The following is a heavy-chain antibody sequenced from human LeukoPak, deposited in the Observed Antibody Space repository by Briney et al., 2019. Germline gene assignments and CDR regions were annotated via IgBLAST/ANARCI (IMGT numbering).Heavy chain of an antibody. CDR3: ARALKGYSSSGWFDP. Sequence: SQTLSLTCAFSGGSFSSNSAAWHWLRQSPSRGLEWRGRTDYRSKWYKDYAVPVKSRIASTPETSKNQSSLQLNSVTPEDTAVYYCARALKGYSSSGWFDPWGQGTLVTVSS. D-gene: IGHD6-6*01. CDR1: GGSFSSNSAA. CDR2: TDYRSKWYK. V-gene: IGHV6-1*01. J-gene: IGHJ5*02.